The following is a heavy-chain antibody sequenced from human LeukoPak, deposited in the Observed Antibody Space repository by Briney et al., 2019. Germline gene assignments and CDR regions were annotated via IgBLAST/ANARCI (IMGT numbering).Heavy chain of an antibody. Sequence: PSETLSLTCTVSGGSISKSTYHWGWIRQPPGKGLEWIGSIYYSGTPYYNPSLKSRVTISVDTSKNQFSLKLSSVTAADTAVYYCAIDVISEGGSDLFDYWGQGTLVTVSS. V-gene: IGHV4-39*07. D-gene: IGHD2-15*01. CDR3: AIDVISEGGSDLFDY. CDR1: GGSISKSTYH. CDR2: IYYSGTP. J-gene: IGHJ4*02.